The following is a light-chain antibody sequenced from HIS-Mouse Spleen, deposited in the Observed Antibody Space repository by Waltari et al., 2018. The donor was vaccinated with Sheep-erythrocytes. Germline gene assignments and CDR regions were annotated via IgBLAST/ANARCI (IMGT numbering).Light chain of an antibody. V-gene: IGLV2-8*01. CDR2: EVS. CDR3: SSYAGSNNWV. J-gene: IGLJ3*02. CDR1: SSAVGGYHY. Sequence: QSALTQPPSASGSPGQSVPISCTGPSSAVGGYHYVSWYQQHPGKAPKLMIYEVSKRPSGVPDRFSGSKSGNTASLTVSGLQAEDEADYYCSSYAGSNNWVFGGGTKLTVL.